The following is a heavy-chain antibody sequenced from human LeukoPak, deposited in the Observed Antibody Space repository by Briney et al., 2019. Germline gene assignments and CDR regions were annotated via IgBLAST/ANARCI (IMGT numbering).Heavy chain of an antibody. CDR3: ALCRLPFYGMDV. V-gene: IGHV3-23*01. Sequence: PGGSLRLSCAASGFTFSSYAMSWVRQAPGKGLEWVSTLSNTGVSTYYTDSVKGRFTISRDNSKNTLYLQMNSLRAEDTAVYSCALCRLPFYGMDVWGQGTTVTVSS. D-gene: IGHD2-2*01. CDR2: LSNTGVST. J-gene: IGHJ6*02. CDR1: GFTFSSYA.